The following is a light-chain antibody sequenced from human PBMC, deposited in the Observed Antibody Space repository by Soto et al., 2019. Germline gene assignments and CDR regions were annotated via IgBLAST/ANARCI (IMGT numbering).Light chain of an antibody. Sequence: IVMTQSPLSLPVTPGEPASISCRSSQSLLHSNGYNCLDWYLQKPGQSPQLLIYLGSNRASGVPDRFSGSGSGTDFTLKISGVEAEDVGVYYCMQALQSPVSFGGGTKVEIK. V-gene: IGKV2-28*01. CDR1: QSLLHSNGYNC. CDR3: MQALQSPVS. CDR2: LGS. J-gene: IGKJ4*01.